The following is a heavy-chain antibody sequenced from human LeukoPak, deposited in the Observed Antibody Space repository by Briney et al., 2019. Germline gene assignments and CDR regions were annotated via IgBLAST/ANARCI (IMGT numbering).Heavy chain of an antibody. D-gene: IGHD2-15*01. CDR1: GYSFTSYW. J-gene: IGHJ4*02. V-gene: IGHV5-51*01. Sequence: GESLKISCKGSGYSFTSYWIGWVRQMPGKGLEWMGIIYPGDSDTRYSPSFQGQVTISADKSISTAYPQWSSLKASDTAMYYCARLVGYCSGGSCFFDYWGQGNLVTVS. CDR3: ARLVGYCSGGSCFFDY. CDR2: IYPGDSDT.